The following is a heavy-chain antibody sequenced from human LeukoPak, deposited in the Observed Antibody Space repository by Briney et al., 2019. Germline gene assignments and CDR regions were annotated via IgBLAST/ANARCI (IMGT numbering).Heavy chain of an antibody. CDR3: AKSVGVPLYYYYYMDV. Sequence: GGSLRLSCAASGFTFSSYAMCWVRQAPGKGLEWVSAISGSGGSTYYADSVKGRFTISRDNSKNTLYLQMNSLRAEDTAVYYCAKSVGVPLYYYYYMDVWGKGTTVTVS. D-gene: IGHD2-2*01. CDR2: ISGSGGST. J-gene: IGHJ6*03. CDR1: GFTFSSYA. V-gene: IGHV3-23*01.